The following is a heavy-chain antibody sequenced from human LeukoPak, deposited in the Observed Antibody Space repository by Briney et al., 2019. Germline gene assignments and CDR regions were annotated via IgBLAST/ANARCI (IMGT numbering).Heavy chain of an antibody. Sequence: GGSLRLSCAASGFTFSDYYMSCIRQAPGKGLEWVSYISSSGTTIYYADSVKGRFTISRDNAKNSLYLQMSSLRAEDTVVYYCARADYDAFDIWGQGTMVTVSS. V-gene: IGHV3-11*01. CDR1: GFTFSDYY. CDR2: ISSSGTTI. D-gene: IGHD4-11*01. J-gene: IGHJ3*02. CDR3: ARADYDAFDI.